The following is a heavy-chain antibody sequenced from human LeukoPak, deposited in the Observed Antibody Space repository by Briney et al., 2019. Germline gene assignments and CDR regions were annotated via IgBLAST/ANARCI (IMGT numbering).Heavy chain of an antibody. CDR3: ARAPPSYSSSSTYFDY. V-gene: IGHV3-66*01. CDR2: IYSGGST. CDR1: EFSVGSNY. J-gene: IGHJ4*02. Sequence: PGGSLRLSCAASEFSVGSNYMTWVRQAPGKGLEWVSLIYSGGSTYYADSVKGRFTISRDNSKNTLYLQMNSLRAEDTAVYYCARAPPSYSSSSTYFDYWGQGTLVTVSS. D-gene: IGHD6-6*01.